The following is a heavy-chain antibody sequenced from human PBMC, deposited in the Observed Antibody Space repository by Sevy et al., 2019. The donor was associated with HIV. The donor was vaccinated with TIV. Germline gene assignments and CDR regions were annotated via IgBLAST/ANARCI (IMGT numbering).Heavy chain of an antibody. CDR2: IFFSGNT. CDR3: ARQEGIVGRALDF. V-gene: IGHV4-39*01. Sequence: SETLSLTCIVSGGSISGSSYDWGWIRQPPGKGLEWSASIFFSGNTYYNPSLKSRVNKFVDSSKNQFYLILRSVTAADTALYYCARQEGIVGRALDFWGQGTLVTVSS. D-gene: IGHD1-26*01. J-gene: IGHJ4*02. CDR1: GGSISGSSYD.